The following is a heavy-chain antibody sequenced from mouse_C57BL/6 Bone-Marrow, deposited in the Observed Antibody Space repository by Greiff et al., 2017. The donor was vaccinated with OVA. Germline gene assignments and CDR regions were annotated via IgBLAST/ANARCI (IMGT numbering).Heavy chain of an antibody. CDR3: ARKFWGCLDY. CDR1: GYTFTDYN. J-gene: IGHJ2*01. Sequence: EVQLQQSGPELVKPGASVKIPCKASGYTFTDYNMDWVKQSHGKSLEWIGDINPNNGGTIYNQKFKGKATLTVDKSSSTAYMELRSLTSEDTAVYYCARKFWGCLDYWGQGTTLTVSS. D-gene: IGHD4-1*01. CDR2: INPNNGGT. V-gene: IGHV1-18*01.